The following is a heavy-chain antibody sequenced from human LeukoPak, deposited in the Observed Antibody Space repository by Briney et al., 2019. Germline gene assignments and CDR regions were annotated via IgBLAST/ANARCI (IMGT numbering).Heavy chain of an antibody. CDR1: GFTFDDYA. CDR2: ISWNSGSI. V-gene: IGHV3-9*01. Sequence: GRSLRLSCAASGFTFDDYAMHWVRQAPGKGLEWVSGISWNSGSIGYADSVKGRFTISRDNAKNSLYLQMNSLRAEDTALYYCAKATRGGPYDSSGYCFDYWGQGTLVTVSS. D-gene: IGHD3-22*01. CDR3: AKATRGGPYDSSGYCFDY. J-gene: IGHJ4*02.